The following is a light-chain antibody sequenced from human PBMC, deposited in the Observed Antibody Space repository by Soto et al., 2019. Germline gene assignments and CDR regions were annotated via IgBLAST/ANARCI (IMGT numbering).Light chain of an antibody. CDR2: DVT. V-gene: IGLV2-14*03. CDR1: SSDVGGYNY. Sequence: QSVLTQPASVSGSPGQSITISCTGTSSDVGGYNYVSWYQHHPGKAPKLIIYDVTNRPSGVSNPFSGSKSGNTASLTISGLQPEEEADYYCSSYTTSNTRQIVFGTGTEVTVL. CDR3: SSYTTSNTRQIV. J-gene: IGLJ1*01.